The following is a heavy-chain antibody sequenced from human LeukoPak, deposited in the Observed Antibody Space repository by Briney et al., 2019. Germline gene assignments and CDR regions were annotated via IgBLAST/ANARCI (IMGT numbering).Heavy chain of an antibody. J-gene: IGHJ4*02. CDR2: IYYRGST. Sequence: SETLSLTCTVSGGSISSTSYYWGWIRQPPGKGLEWIGSIYYRGSTYYNPSLKSRVTISVDTSKNQFSLKLSSVTAADTAVYYCARGYIVVVTAMSYFDYWGQGTLVTVSS. CDR1: GGSISSTSYY. V-gene: IGHV4-39*01. D-gene: IGHD2-21*02. CDR3: ARGYIVVVTAMSYFDY.